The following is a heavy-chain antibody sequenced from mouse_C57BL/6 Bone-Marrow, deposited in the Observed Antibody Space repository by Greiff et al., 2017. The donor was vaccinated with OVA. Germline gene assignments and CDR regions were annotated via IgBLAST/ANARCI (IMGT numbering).Heavy chain of an antibody. CDR3: ARGATPYYFDY. CDR1: GFTFSDYG. V-gene: IGHV5-17*01. Sequence: EVKLMESGGGLVKTGGSLKLSCAASGFTFSDYGMHWVRQAPEKGLEWVAYISSGSSTIYYADTVKGRFTISRDNAKNTLFLQMTSLRSEDTAMYYCARGATPYYFDYWGQGTTLTVSS. CDR2: ISSGSSTI. J-gene: IGHJ2*01. D-gene: IGHD3-1*01.